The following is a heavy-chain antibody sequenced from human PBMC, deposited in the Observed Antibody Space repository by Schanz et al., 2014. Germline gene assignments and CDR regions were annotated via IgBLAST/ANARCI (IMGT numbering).Heavy chain of an antibody. CDR2: LSGSGGST. J-gene: IGHJ6*02. D-gene: IGHD2-15*01. V-gene: IGHV3-23*01. CDR1: GFTFSSYA. CDR3: AKGMGYCSGGTCYDYYYYGLDV. Sequence: EGQLLESGGGLIQPGGSLRLSCAASGFTFSSYAMSWVRQAPGKGLEWASALSGSGGSTYYADSVKGRFTISRDNSENTLYLQMNSLSADDTAVFYCAKGMGYCSGGTCYDYYYYGLDVWGQGTTVTVSS.